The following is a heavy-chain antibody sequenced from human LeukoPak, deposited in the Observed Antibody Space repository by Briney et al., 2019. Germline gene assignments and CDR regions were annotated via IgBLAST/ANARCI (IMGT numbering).Heavy chain of an antibody. CDR2: INAGNGNT. J-gene: IGHJ3*02. CDR1: GFTFTSYA. V-gene: IGHV1-3*01. D-gene: IGHD3-22*01. CDR3: ARVPMIKSSTIDDAFDI. Sequence: ASVKVSCKASGFTFTSYAMHWERQAPGQRLEWMGWINAGNGNTKYSQKFQGRVAITRDTSASTAYMGLSSLRSEDTVVYYCARVPMIKSSTIDDAFDIWGQGTMVTVSS.